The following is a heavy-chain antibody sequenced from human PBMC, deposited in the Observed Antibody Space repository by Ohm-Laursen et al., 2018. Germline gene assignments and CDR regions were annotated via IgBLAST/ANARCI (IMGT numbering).Heavy chain of an antibody. D-gene: IGHD2-2*03. CDR1: GFTFSSYG. CDR3: AKVGNGYEGMDV. Sequence: SLRLSCSASGFTFSSYGMHWVRQAPGKGLEWVAVISYDGSNKYYADSVKGRFTISRDNSKNTLYLQMNSLRAEDTAVYYCAKVGNGYEGMDVWGQGTTVTVSS. CDR2: ISYDGSNK. V-gene: IGHV3-30*18. J-gene: IGHJ6*02.